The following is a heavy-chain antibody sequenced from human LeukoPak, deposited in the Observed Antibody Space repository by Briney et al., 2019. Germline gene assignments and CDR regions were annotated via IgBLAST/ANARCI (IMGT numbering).Heavy chain of an antibody. CDR1: GFTFSNSA. CDR2: ISTSGYST. CDR3: AREYYDSRDLFDC. J-gene: IGHJ4*02. D-gene: IGHD3-22*01. Sequence: PGGSLRLSCAASGFTFSNSAMSWVRQAPGKGLEWVSAISTSGYSTYYADSVKGRFTISRDNSRNTLYLQMNSLRAEDTAVYFCAREYYDSRDLFDCWGQGTLVTVSS. V-gene: IGHV3-23*01.